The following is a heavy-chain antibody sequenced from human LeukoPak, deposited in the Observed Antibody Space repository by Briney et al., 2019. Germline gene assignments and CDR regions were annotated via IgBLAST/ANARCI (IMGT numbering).Heavy chain of an antibody. Sequence: SVKVSCKASGGTFSSYAISWVRQAPEQGLEWMGGIIPIFGTANYAQKFQGRVTITTDESTSTAYMELSSLRSEDTAVYYCARGQGAARNYYYYMDVWGKGTTVTVSS. D-gene: IGHD6-6*01. CDR3: ARGQGAARNYYYYMDV. CDR1: GGTFSSYA. V-gene: IGHV1-69*05. J-gene: IGHJ6*03. CDR2: IIPIFGTA.